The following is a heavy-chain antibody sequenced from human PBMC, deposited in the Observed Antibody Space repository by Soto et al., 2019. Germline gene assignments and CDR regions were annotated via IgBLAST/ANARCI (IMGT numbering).Heavy chain of an antibody. CDR1: GGSVSSGSYY. J-gene: IGHJ6*02. Sequence: QVQLQESGPGLVKPSETLSLTCTVSGGSVSSGSYYWSWIRQPPGKGLEWIGYIYYSGSTNYNPSLKSRVTLSVDTSKNQFSLKLISVTAADTAVYYCARDQGFYTAEYYYYYGMDVWGQGTTVTVSS. CDR3: ARDQGFYTAEYYYYYGMDV. V-gene: IGHV4-61*01. D-gene: IGHD2-2*02. CDR2: IYYSGST.